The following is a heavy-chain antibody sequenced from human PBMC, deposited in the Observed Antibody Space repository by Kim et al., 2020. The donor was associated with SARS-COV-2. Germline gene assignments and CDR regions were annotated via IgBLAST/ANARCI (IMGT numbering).Heavy chain of an antibody. CDR3: ARERRHAY. J-gene: IGHJ4*02. CDR2: INHDGNEK. V-gene: IGHV3-7*01. CDR1: GFTLSSCW. Sequence: GGSLRLSCVASGFTLSSCWMTWVRQAPGKGPAWVASINHDGNEKYYVDSVKGRFTISRDNAKNSLYLQMDSLRLEDTAVYYCARERRHAYWGQGALVTVSS.